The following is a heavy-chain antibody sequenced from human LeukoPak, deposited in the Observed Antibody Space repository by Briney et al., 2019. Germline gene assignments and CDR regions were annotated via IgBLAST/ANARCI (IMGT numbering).Heavy chain of an antibody. Sequence: PGGSLRLSCAASGFTFSDYTMNWVRQAPGKGLEWVSSIIGSSSYIYYADSVKGRFTISRDNAKNSLYLQMNSLRAEDTAVYYCARTGYSSGWYVIYRNQPERGAFDIWGQGTMVTVSS. V-gene: IGHV3-21*01. CDR1: GFTFSDYT. D-gene: IGHD6-19*01. CDR2: IIGSSSYI. CDR3: ARTGYSSGWYVIYRNQPERGAFDI. J-gene: IGHJ3*02.